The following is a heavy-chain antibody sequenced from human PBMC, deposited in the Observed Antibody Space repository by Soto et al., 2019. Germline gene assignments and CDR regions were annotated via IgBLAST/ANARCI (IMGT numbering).Heavy chain of an antibody. D-gene: IGHD3-22*01. V-gene: IGHV3-74*01. Sequence: GGSLRLSCAASGFNFRTYWMHWVRQAPGKGLVWVSRINGDGSSTTYADSVKGRITISRDNAKNTLYLQMNSLRAEDTAVYYCVTLRYYYDSSGYYPWTGFDNWGQGTLVTVSS. CDR3: VTLRYYYDSSGYYPWTGFDN. CDR1: GFNFRTYW. J-gene: IGHJ4*02. CDR2: INGDGSST.